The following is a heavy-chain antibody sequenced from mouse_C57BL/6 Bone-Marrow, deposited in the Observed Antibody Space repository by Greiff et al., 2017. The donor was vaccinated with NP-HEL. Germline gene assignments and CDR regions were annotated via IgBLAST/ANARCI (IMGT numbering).Heavy chain of an antibody. J-gene: IGHJ3*01. D-gene: IGHD2-2*01. CDR2: IHPNSGST. CDR1: GYTFTSYW. CDR3: ARSGGLRWVAY. V-gene: IGHV1-64*01. Sequence: VQLQQPGAELVKPGASVKLSCKASGYTFTSYWMHWVKQRPGQGLEWIGMIHPNSGSTNYNEKFKSKATLTVDKSSSTAYMQLSSLTSEDSAVYYCARSGGLRWVAYWGQGALVTVSA.